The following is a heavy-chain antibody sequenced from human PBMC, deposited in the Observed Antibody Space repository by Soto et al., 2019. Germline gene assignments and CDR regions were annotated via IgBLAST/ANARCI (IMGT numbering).Heavy chain of an antibody. CDR3: ARDQRGSWYYYYGMDV. D-gene: IGHD6-13*01. CDR1: GGSISSGGYY. Sequence: QVQLQESGPGLVKPSQTLSLTCTVSGGSISSGGYYWSWIRQHPGKGLEWIGYIYYSGSTYYNPSLKGRVTISVDTSKNQFSLKLSSVTAADTAVYYCARDQRGSWYYYYGMDVWGQGTTVTVSS. J-gene: IGHJ6*02. V-gene: IGHV4-31*03. CDR2: IYYSGST.